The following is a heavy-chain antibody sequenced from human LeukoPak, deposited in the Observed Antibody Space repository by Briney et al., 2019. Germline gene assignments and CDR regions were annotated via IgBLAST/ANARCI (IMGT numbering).Heavy chain of an antibody. V-gene: IGHV1-69*04. D-gene: IGHD6-13*01. J-gene: IGHJ6*02. CDR1: GGTFSSYA. CDR2: IIPIFGIA. Sequence: GASVKVSCKASGGTFSSYAISWVRQAPGQGLEWMGRIIPIFGIANYAQKLQGRATITADKSTSTAYMELSSLRSEDTAVYYCARVTVRAGIAAAGTPPGQGMDVWGQGPTVTVSS. CDR3: ARVTVRAGIAAAGTPPGQGMDV.